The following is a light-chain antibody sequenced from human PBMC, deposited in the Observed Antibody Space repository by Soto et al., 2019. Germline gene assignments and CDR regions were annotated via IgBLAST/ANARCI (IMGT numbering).Light chain of an antibody. V-gene: IGKV3-15*01. CDR3: QHYHTWPLA. J-gene: IGKJ4*01. CDR2: GAS. Sequence: EILMTQSPATVSVATGERATLSCRASQNVINSVAWYQQKPGQAPRLLFYGASSRATGTPARISGSGSGTEFTLTISSAQFEDFAVYYCQHYHTWPLAFGGGTKVEIK. CDR1: QNVINS.